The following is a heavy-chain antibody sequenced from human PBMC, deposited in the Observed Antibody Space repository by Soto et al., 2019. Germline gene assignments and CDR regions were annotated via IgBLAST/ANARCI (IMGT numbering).Heavy chain of an antibody. CDR3: ACALGGRGFDVWSGYYQYDMDV. CDR1: GYTITSYG. CDR2: ISTYNGST. J-gene: IGHJ6*03. Sequence: ASVKVSCKASGYTITSYGISCVRQAPGQGLEWMGWISTYNGSTNYEQKLEGGVTMTPDTSTNTAYMQQRSMRSDDTAVYFYACALGGRGFDVWSGYYQYDMDVWGKGTTVTVSS. V-gene: IGHV1-18*01. D-gene: IGHD3-3*01.